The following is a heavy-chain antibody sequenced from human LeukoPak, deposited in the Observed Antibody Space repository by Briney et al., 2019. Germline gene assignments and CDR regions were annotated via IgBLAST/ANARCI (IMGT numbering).Heavy chain of an antibody. CDR2: INPNTDGT. J-gene: IGHJ5*02. CDR3: ARDVVGGGTAWFDP. CDR1: GYTFTGHY. V-gene: IGHV1-2*02. Sequence: ASVTVSCKASGYTFTGHYMHWVRQAPGPGLEWMGWINPNTDGTNYAQKFQGRVTMTRDTSISTAYMELSGLRSDDTAVYYCARDVVGGGTAWFDPWGQGTLVTVSS. D-gene: IGHD2-21*01.